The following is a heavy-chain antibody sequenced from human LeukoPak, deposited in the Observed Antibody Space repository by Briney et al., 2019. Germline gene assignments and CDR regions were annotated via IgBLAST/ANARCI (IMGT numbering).Heavy chain of an antibody. V-gene: IGHV1-18*01. CDR1: GHTFTSYG. D-gene: IGHD3-16*01. Sequence: ASVKVSCKASGHTFTSYGISWVRQAPGQGLEWMGWISAYNGNTNYAQKLQGRVTMTTDTSTSTAYMKLRGLRSDDTAVYYCARAPRGFDFDYWGQGTLVTVSS. CDR2: ISAYNGNT. J-gene: IGHJ4*02. CDR3: ARAPRGFDFDY.